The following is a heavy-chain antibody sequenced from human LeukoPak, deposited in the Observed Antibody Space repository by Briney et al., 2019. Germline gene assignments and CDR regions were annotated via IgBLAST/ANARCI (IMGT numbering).Heavy chain of an antibody. CDR1: GGSISSYY. V-gene: IGHV4-59*01. Sequence: SETLSLTCTVSGGSISSYYWSWIRQPPGKGLEWIGYIYYSGSTNYNPSLKSRVTISVDTSKNQFSLKLSSVTAADTAVYYCAGYDSSGYSMRAFDIWGQGTMVTASS. CDR3: AGYDSSGYSMRAFDI. D-gene: IGHD3-22*01. J-gene: IGHJ3*02. CDR2: IYYSGST.